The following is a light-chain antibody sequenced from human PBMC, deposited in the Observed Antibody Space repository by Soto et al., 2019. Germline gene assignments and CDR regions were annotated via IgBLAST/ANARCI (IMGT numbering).Light chain of an antibody. CDR2: RTS. J-gene: IGKJ1*01. V-gene: IGKV3-20*01. CDR3: QQYDSSPRT. Sequence: EIVFTQSPGTMSLSPGERATLSCRASQSVSSSYLAWYQQKPGQAPRLLIYRTSNRATGIPDRFSGSGYGTDFTLTISRLEPEDFAVYWCQQYDSSPRTFGQGTKVEIK. CDR1: QSVSSSY.